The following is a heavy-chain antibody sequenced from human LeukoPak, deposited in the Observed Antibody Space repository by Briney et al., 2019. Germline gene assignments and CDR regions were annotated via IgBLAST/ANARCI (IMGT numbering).Heavy chain of an antibody. CDR2: ISSSGSTI. D-gene: IGHD3-10*01. CDR1: GFTFSSYE. V-gene: IGHV3-48*03. J-gene: IGHJ3*02. CDR3: ARDSTMVRGAPTAFDI. Sequence: PGGSLRLSCAASGFTFSSYEMNWVRQAPGKGLEGVSYISSSGSTIYYADSVKGRFTISRDNAKNSLYLQMNSLRAEDTAVYYCARDSTMVRGAPTAFDIWGQGTMVTVSS.